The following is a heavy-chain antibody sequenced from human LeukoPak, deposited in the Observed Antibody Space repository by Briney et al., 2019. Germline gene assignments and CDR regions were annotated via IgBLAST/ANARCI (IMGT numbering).Heavy chain of an antibody. CDR2: IRNDRIT. CDR1: GLTFSDAW. J-gene: IGHJ4*02. CDR3: TWMATIFTVDY. V-gene: IGHV3-15*01. D-gene: IGHD5-12*01. Sequence: KPGESLRLSCALSGLTFSDAWMSWVRQAPGKGLEWVGRIRNDRITDYAAPVQGRFSISRDKSKNTFYLQMNSLRTEDTGMYFCTWMATIFTVDYWGQGTLVTVSS.